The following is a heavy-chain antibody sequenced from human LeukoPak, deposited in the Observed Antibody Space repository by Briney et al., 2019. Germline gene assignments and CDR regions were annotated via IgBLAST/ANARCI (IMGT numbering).Heavy chain of an antibody. CDR2: IYYSGST. V-gene: IGHV4-61*01. CDR1: GGSVSSGSYY. D-gene: IGHD6-19*01. Sequence: PSETLSLTCTVSGGSVSSGSYYWSWIRQPPGKGLEWIGYIYYSGSTNCNPSLKSRVTISVDTSKNQFSLKLSSVTAADTAVYYCAKYSSGPYYYYGMDVWGQGTTVTVSS. J-gene: IGHJ6*02. CDR3: AKYSSGPYYYYGMDV.